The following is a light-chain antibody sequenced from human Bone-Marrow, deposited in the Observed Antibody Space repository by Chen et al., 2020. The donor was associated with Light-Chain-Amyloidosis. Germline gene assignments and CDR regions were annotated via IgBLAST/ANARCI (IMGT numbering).Light chain of an antibody. CDR2: DDS. J-gene: IGLJ3*02. Sequence: SYVLTHPSSVSVAPGQTATIACGGNNIGSTSGNWYQQTPGQAPLLVVYDDSDRPSGIPERLSGSNSGNTATLTISRVEAGDEADYYCQVWDRSSDRPVFGGGTKLTVL. CDR1: NIGSTS. CDR3: QVWDRSSDRPV. V-gene: IGLV3-21*02.